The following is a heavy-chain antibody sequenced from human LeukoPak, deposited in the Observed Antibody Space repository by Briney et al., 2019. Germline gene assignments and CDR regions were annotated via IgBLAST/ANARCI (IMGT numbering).Heavy chain of an antibody. CDR2: INHSGST. D-gene: IGHD3-10*01. CDR1: GGSFSGYY. CDR3: ARGPKTYYYGSGSYPC. J-gene: IGHJ4*02. Sequence: PSETLSLTCAVYGGSFSGYYWSWIRQPPGKGLEWIGEINHSGSTNYNPSLKSRVTISVDTSKNQFSLKLSSVTAADTAVYYCARGPKTYYYGSGSYPCWGQGTLVTVSS. V-gene: IGHV4-34*01.